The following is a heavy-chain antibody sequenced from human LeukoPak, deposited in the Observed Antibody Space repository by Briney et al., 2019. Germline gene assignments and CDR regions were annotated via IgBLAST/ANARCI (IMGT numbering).Heavy chain of an antibody. CDR1: GGSISSGGYS. CDR3: ARRRGSLRSRYGGGDCCNYYFDY. CDR2: IYHSGST. V-gene: IGHV4-30-2*01. J-gene: IGHJ4*02. Sequence: SETLSLTCAVSGGSISSGGYSWSWLRQPPGKGLEWIGYIYHSGSTYYNPSLKSRVTISVDRSKNQFSLKLSSVTAADTAVYYCARRRGSLRSRYGGGDCCNYYFDYWGQGTLVTVSS. D-gene: IGHD2-21*02.